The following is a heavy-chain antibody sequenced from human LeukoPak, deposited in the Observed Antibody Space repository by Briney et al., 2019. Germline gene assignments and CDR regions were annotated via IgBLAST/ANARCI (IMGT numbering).Heavy chain of an antibody. V-gene: IGHV1-2*02. J-gene: IGHJ6*03. Sequence: ASVKVSCKASGYTFTDYYMHWVRQAPGQGLEWMGWINPNSGGTNFAQKFQGRVAMTRDTSISTAYMELGSLRSDDTAVYYCARGWNYYMDVWGKGTTVTVSS. D-gene: IGHD3-3*01. CDR2: INPNSGGT. CDR3: ARGWNYYMDV. CDR1: GYTFTDYY.